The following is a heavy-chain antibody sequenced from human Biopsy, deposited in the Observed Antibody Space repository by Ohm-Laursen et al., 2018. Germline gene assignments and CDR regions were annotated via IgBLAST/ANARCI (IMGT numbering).Heavy chain of an antibody. CDR2: ISRSTSHI. Sequence: GSLRLSCAASGFSLSNYTINWVRQAPGKGLEWVPSISRSTSHILYAETLKGRFTSSRDNAKNSVYLQMNSLRAQDTGVYYCARGRSHLLPDHDWFGPWGQGTLVTVSS. J-gene: IGHJ5*02. D-gene: IGHD1-14*01. CDR1: GFSLSNYT. V-gene: IGHV3-21*06. CDR3: ARGRSHLLPDHDWFGP.